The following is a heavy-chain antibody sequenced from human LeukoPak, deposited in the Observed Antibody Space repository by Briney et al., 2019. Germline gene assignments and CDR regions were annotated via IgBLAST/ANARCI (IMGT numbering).Heavy chain of an antibody. D-gene: IGHD4-17*01. CDR1: GYTFTSYA. CDR2: INAGNGNT. V-gene: IGHV1-3*01. Sequence: ASVKVSCKASGYTFTSYAMHWVRQAPGQRLEWMGWINAGNGNTKYSQKFQGRVTITRDTSASTAYMELSSLRSEDTAVYYCARDGTVTTFGPEDYFNYWGQGTLVTVSS. J-gene: IGHJ4*02. CDR3: ARDGTVTTFGPEDYFNY.